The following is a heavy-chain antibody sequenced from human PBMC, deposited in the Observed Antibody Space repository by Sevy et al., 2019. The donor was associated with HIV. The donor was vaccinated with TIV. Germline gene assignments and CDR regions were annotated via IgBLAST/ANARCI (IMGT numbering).Heavy chain of an antibody. Sequence: GGSLRLSCAASGFTFDDYTMHWVRQAPGKGLEWVSLISWDGGSTYYADSVKGRFTISRDNSKNSLYLQMNSLRTEDTALYYCSKDLGGLFAAAGFDYWGQGTLVTVSS. J-gene: IGHJ4*02. V-gene: IGHV3-43*01. CDR3: SKDLGGLFAAAGFDY. CDR1: GFTFDDYT. CDR2: ISWDGGST. D-gene: IGHD3-10*01.